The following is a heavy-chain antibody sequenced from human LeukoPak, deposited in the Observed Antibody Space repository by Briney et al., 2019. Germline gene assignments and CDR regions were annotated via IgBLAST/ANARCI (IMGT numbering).Heavy chain of an antibody. CDR3: ARDLSGRAGAYDY. CDR2: IWYDGSNK. D-gene: IGHD6-13*01. J-gene: IGHJ4*02. Sequence: GGSLRLSCAASGFTFSSYGMHWVRQAPGKGLEWVAIIWYDGSNKDYADSVKGRFTISRDNSKNTLYLQMNSLRVEDTAVYYCARDLSGRAGAYDYWGQGTLVTVSS. V-gene: IGHV3-33*01. CDR1: GFTFSSYG.